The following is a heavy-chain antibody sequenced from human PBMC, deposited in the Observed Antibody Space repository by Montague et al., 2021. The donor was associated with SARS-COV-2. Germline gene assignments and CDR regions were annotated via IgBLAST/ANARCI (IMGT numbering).Heavy chain of an antibody. Sequence: TLSPTCTVSGGSISSGSYYWNWIRQPAGKGLEWIGRIYTSGSTNYKPSLKSRVTISVDTSKNQFSLKLSSVTAADTAVYYCARESLHLTGYYNDYFDYWGQGTLVTVSS. V-gene: IGHV4-61*02. CDR3: ARESLHLTGYYNDYFDY. CDR2: IYTSGST. J-gene: IGHJ4*02. CDR1: GGSISSGSYY. D-gene: IGHD3-9*01.